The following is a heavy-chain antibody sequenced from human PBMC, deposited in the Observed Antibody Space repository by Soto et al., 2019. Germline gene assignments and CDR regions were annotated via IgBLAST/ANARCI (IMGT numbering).Heavy chain of an antibody. J-gene: IGHJ5*02. CDR2: IYWDDDK. CDR3: ATREHFYDIFYH. V-gene: IGHV2-5*02. Sequence: QITLKESGPTLVKPTQTLTLTCTFSGFSLSTSGVGVGWIRQPPGKALEWLALIYWDDDKRYSPSLKNRLTITKDTSKNQVVLTMTNMDPVHSDPYYCATREHFYDIFYHWGQGTLVTVSS. CDR1: GFSLSTSGVG. D-gene: IGHD3-22*01.